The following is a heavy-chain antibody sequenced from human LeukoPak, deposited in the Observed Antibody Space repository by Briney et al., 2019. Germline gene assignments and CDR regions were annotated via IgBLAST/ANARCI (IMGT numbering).Heavy chain of an antibody. Sequence: SVKVSCKASGGTFSSYAISWVRQAPGRGLEWMGGIIPIFGTANYAQKFQGRVTITADESTSTAYMELSSLRSEDTAVYYCARGLRGYYDSSGYYGSWFDPWGQGTLVTVSS. J-gene: IGHJ5*02. D-gene: IGHD3-22*01. CDR1: GGTFSSYA. CDR2: IIPIFGTA. V-gene: IGHV1-69*01. CDR3: ARGLRGYYDSSGYYGSWFDP.